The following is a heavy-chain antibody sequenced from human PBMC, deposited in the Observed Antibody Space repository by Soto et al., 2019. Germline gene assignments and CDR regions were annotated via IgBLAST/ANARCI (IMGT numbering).Heavy chain of an antibody. D-gene: IGHD2-15*01. CDR1: GYTFTGYY. V-gene: IGHV1-2*04. CDR3: ARSHCSGGSCFYHDAFDI. J-gene: IGHJ3*02. CDR2: INPNSGGT. Sequence: GASVKVSCKASGYTFTGYYVRWVRQAPGQGLEWMGWINPNSGGTNYAQKFQGWVTMTRDTSISTAYMELSRLRSDDTAVYYCARSHCSGGSCFYHDAFDIWGQGTMVTVSS.